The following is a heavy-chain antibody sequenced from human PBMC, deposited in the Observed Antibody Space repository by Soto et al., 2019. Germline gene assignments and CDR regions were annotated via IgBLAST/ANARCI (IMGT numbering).Heavy chain of an antibody. V-gene: IGHV3-23*01. D-gene: IGHD2-2*01. CDR2: ISGSGGST. Sequence: EVQLLESGGGLVQPGGSLRLSCAASGFTFSSYAMSWVRQAPGKGLEWVSAISGSGGSTYYADSVKGRFTISRDNTKNTLYLQMNSLRAEDTAVSYCAKGDDIVVVPAAIHYWGQGTLVTVSS. J-gene: IGHJ4*02. CDR3: AKGDDIVVVPAAIHY. CDR1: GFTFSSYA.